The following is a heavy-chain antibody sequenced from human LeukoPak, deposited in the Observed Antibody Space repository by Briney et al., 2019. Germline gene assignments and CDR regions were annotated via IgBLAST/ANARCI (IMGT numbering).Heavy chain of an antibody. CDR2: TNHSGST. J-gene: IGHJ4*02. Sequence: KPSETLSLTCAVYGGSFSGYYWSWIRQPPGKGLEWIGETNHSGSTNYNPSLKSRVTISVDTSKNQFSLKLSSVTAADTAVYYCASSVVVPAATRIAAAGSFDYWGQGTLVTVSS. CDR3: ASSVVVPAATRIAAAGSFDY. D-gene: IGHD2-2*01. CDR1: GGSFSGYY. V-gene: IGHV4-34*01.